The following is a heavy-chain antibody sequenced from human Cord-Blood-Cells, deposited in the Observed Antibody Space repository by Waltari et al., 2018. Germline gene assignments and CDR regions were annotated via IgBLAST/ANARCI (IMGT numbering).Heavy chain of an antibody. Sequence: QVQLVQSGAEVTKPGAPVKVPCKASGYTFTGYYMHWVRQAPGQGLEWMGWINPNSGGTNYAQKFQGRVTMTRDTSISTAYMELSRLRSDDTAVYYCARDSSYDFWSGDAFDIWGQGTMVTVSS. CDR1: GYTFTGYY. CDR3: ARDSSYDFWSGDAFDI. CDR2: INPNSGGT. J-gene: IGHJ3*02. D-gene: IGHD3-3*01. V-gene: IGHV1-2*02.